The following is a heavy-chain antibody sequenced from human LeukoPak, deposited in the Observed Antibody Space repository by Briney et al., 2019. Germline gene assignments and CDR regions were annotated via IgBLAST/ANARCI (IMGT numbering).Heavy chain of an antibody. D-gene: IGHD5-24*01. V-gene: IGHV4-4*07. CDR3: ARATSGERWLQEDYYYMDV. Sequence: SSETLSLTCTVSGGSISSYYWSWIRQPAGKGLEWIGRIYTSGSTNYNPSLKSRVTMSVDTSKNQFSLKLSSVTAADTAVYYCARATSGERWLQEDYYYMDVWGKGTKVTVSS. CDR2: IYTSGST. J-gene: IGHJ6*03. CDR1: GGSISSYY.